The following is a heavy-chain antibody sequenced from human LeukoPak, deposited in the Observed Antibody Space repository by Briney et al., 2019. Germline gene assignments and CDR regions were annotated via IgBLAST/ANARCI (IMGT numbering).Heavy chain of an antibody. CDR1: GYSIRSAYY. J-gene: IGHJ4*02. D-gene: IGHD2-21*01. Sequence: SETLSLTCAVSGYSIRSAYYWGWIRPPPGKGLEWIGSLHHRGTTYYNPSLRSRVTISVDMSKNHFSLKLTSVAAADTAVYHCARMGESRSFDYWGQGTLVTVSS. CDR3: ARMGESRSFDY. CDR2: LHHRGTT. V-gene: IGHV4-38-2*01.